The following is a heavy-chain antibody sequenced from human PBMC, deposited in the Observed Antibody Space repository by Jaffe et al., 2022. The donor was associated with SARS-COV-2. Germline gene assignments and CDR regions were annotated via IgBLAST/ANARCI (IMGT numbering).Heavy chain of an antibody. D-gene: IGHD5-18*01. Sequence: EVQLVESGGGLVQPGGSLRLSCAASGFTFSSYEMNWVRQAPGKGLEWVSYISSSGSTIYYADSVKGRFTISRDNAKNSLYLQMNSLRAEDTAVYYCARESTGYSYGSPLNYFDYWGQGTLVTVSS. CDR3: ARESTGYSYGSPLNYFDY. CDR1: GFTFSSYE. CDR2: ISSSGSTI. V-gene: IGHV3-48*03. J-gene: IGHJ4*02.